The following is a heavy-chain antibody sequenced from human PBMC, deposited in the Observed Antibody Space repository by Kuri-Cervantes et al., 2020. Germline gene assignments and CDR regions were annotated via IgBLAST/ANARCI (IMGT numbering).Heavy chain of an antibody. CDR3: ARRQGAVRITMVRGVTRQYYFDY. V-gene: IGHV3-48*02. CDR2: IGHSNTI. D-gene: IGHD3-10*01. J-gene: IGHJ4*02. Sequence: GGSLRLSCEASGFTFSIYSMNWVRQAPGKGLEWVSYIGHSNTISYADSVKGRFTASRDNAKNSLHLLMNSLRDEDTAVYYCARRQGAVRITMVRGVTRQYYFDYWGQGTLVTDSS. CDR1: GFTFSIYS.